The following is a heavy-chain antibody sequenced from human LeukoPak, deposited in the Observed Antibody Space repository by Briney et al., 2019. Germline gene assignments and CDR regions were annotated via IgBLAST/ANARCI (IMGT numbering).Heavy chain of an antibody. J-gene: IGHJ4*02. V-gene: IGHV1-2*04. D-gene: IGHD3-9*01. CDR2: INPNSGGT. CDR1: GYSFTGYY. Sequence: ASVTVSCKASGYSFTGYYMHWVRHGPGQGLDWVGWINPNSGGTNYAQKFQGWVTMTRDTSISSAYMELSRLRSDDTAVYYCARGRSDILTGYPGDFDYWGQGTLVTVSS. CDR3: ARGRSDILTGYPGDFDY.